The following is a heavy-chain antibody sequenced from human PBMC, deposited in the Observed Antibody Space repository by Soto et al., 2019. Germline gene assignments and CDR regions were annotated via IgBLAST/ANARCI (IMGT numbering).Heavy chain of an antibody. CDR1: GGSISSGDYY. CDR2: IYYSGSA. D-gene: IGHD2-21*01. J-gene: IGHJ5*02. CDR3: PRVGHINWFXP. Sequence: SETLSLTCTVSGGSISSGDYYWSWIRQPPGKGLEWIGYIYYSGSAYYNPSLKSRVTISVDTSKNQFSLKLSSVTAADTAVYYCPRVGHINWFXPWGQGTLVTVSS. V-gene: IGHV4-30-4*01.